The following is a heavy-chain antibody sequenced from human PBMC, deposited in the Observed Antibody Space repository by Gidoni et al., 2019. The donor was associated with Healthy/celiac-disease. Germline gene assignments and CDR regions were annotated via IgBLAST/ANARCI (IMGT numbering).Heavy chain of an antibody. Sequence: VQLVQSGAEVKKPGASVKVSCKSSGYTFTGYYMHWVRQAPGQGLEWMGIINPSGGSTSYAQKFQGRVTMTRDTSTSTVYMELSSLRSEDTAVYYCARDPLQTPTEDAFDIWGQGTMVTVSS. CDR2: INPSGGST. CDR1: GYTFTGYY. D-gene: IGHD4-17*01. V-gene: IGHV1-46*01. CDR3: ARDPLQTPTEDAFDI. J-gene: IGHJ3*02.